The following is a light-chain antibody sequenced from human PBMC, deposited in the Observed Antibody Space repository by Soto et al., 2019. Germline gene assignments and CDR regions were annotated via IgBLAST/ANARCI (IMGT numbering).Light chain of an antibody. V-gene: IGLV1-40*01. CDR1: SSNIVAGYD. CDR2: GNS. Sequence: QPVLTQPPSVSGAPGQRVTISCTGSSSNIVAGYDVHWYQQLPGTAPKLLIYGNSNRPSGVPDRFSGSKSGTSASLAITGLQAEDEADYYCQSYDSSLSFYVFGTGTKLTVL. J-gene: IGLJ1*01. CDR3: QSYDSSLSFYV.